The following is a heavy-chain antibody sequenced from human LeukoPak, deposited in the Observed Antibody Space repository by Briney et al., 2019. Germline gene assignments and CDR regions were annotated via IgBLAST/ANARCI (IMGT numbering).Heavy chain of an antibody. CDR1: GGSFSGYY. Sequence: SSETLSLTCAVYGGSFSGYYWSWIRQPPGKGLEWIGEINHSGSTNYNPSLKSRVTISVDTSKNQFSLKLSSVTAADTAVYYCARGGGYSSSWYDGGWYYYGMDVWGQGTTVTVSS. CDR3: ARGGGYSSSWYDGGWYYYGMDV. CDR2: INHSGST. D-gene: IGHD6-13*01. V-gene: IGHV4-34*01. J-gene: IGHJ6*02.